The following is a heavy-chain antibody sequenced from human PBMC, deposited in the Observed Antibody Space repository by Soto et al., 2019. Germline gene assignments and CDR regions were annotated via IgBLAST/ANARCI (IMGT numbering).Heavy chain of an antibody. CDR3: PRDYDSSGYYYGRFDY. V-gene: IGHV1-18*01. J-gene: IGHJ4*02. CDR2: ISSNTGNT. D-gene: IGHD3-22*01. CDR1: GYTFTSYG. Sequence: QVQLVQSGAEVKKPGASVKVSCTTSGYTFTSYGLSWVRQAPGQGLEWMGWISSNTGNTNYAQNFQGRVTLTTDTSTSTDYMELRSLRSDDTALYYCPRDYDSSGYYYGRFDYWGQGTLVTVSS.